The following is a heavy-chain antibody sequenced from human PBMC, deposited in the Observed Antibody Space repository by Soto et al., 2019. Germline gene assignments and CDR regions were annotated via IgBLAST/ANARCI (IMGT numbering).Heavy chain of an antibody. V-gene: IGHV3-74*01. CDR3: ARDDFWSGYYNLYYYGMDV. CDR1: GFTFSSYW. D-gene: IGHD3-3*01. CDR2: INSDGSST. J-gene: IGHJ6*02. Sequence: EVQLVESGGGLVQPGGSLRLSCAASGFTFSSYWMHWVRQAPGKGLVWVSRINSDGSSTSYADSVKGRFTISRDNAKNTLYLQMNSLRAEDTAVYYCARDDFWSGYYNLYYYGMDVWGQGTTVTVSS.